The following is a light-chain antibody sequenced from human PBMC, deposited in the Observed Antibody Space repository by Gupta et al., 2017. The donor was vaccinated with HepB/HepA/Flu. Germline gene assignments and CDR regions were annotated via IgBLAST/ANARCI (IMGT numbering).Light chain of an antibody. Sequence: DIVMTQSPDSLAVSLGERATLNCKSSQSLLYSSNNKTYLAWYQQKAGQPPKLLIDWASTRGFGVPDRFKGSESGTDFTLAISRLQAEDVAIYYCQQDDSTPGTFGQGTKVEIK. CDR1: QSLLYSSNNKTY. J-gene: IGKJ1*01. CDR3: QQDDSTPGT. CDR2: WAS. V-gene: IGKV4-1*01.